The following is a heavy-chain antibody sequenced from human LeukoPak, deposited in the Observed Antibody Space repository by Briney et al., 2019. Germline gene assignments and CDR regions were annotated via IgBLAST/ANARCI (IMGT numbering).Heavy chain of an antibody. CDR3: AAGAHYSSSFY. Sequence: SVKVSCKASGFTLTSSVMQWVRQARGQRLEWIGWIVVGSGNTNYAQKFRERVSITRDMSTSTAYMELSSLRSEDTAVYYCAAGAHYSSSFYWGQGTLVTVSS. CDR2: IVVGSGNT. V-gene: IGHV1-58*02. D-gene: IGHD6-13*01. CDR1: GFTLTSSV. J-gene: IGHJ4*02.